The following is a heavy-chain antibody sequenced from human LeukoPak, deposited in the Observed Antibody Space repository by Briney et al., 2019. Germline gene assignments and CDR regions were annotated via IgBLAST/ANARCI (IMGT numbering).Heavy chain of an antibody. CDR1: GGSFSGYY. V-gene: IGHV4-34*01. D-gene: IGHD2-21*02. J-gene: IGHJ4*02. CDR2: INHSGST. Sequence: SETLSLTCAVYGGSFSGYYWSWIRQPPGKGLEWIGEINHSGSTNYNPSLKSRVTISVDTSKNQFSLKLSSVTAADTAVYYCARRLCGGDCYSTFSYWGQGILVTVSS. CDR3: ARRLCGGDCYSTFSY.